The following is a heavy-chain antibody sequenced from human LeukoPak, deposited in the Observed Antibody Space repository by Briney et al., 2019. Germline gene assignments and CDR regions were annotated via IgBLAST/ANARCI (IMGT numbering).Heavy chain of an antibody. Sequence: ASVKVSCKASGYTFSTYSVSWVRQAPGQGLEWMGWISSYNGNTHLPQKFQGRITMTTDTSTSTAYMELRSLRSDDTAVYYCARVYDFLSDYWYYMDVWGKGTTVTVSS. V-gene: IGHV1-18*01. D-gene: IGHD3-3*01. CDR2: ISSYNGNT. CDR1: GYTFSTYS. CDR3: ARVYDFLSDYWYYMDV. J-gene: IGHJ6*03.